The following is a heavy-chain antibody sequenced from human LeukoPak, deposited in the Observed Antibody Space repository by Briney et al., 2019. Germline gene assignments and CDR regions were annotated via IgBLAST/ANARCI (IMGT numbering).Heavy chain of an antibody. Sequence: ASVKVSCKASGYTFTSHYMHWVRQAPGQGLEWMGIINPSGGSTSYAQKFQGRVTMTRDTSTSTVYMELSSLRSEDTAVYYCARGSKAYCGGDCYSVLFPFDIWGQGTMVTVSS. CDR1: GYTFTSHY. CDR2: INPSGGST. D-gene: IGHD2-21*02. CDR3: ARGSKAYCGGDCYSVLFPFDI. V-gene: IGHV1-46*01. J-gene: IGHJ3*02.